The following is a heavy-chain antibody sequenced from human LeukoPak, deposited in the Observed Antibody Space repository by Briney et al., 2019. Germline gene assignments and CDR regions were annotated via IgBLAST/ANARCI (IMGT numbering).Heavy chain of an antibody. CDR3: ARPPRMSSGYFDY. CDR1: GGTFSSYA. CDR2: IIPIFGTA. D-gene: IGHD6-19*01. V-gene: IGHV1-69*06. J-gene: IGHJ4*02. Sequence: ASAKVSCKASGGTFSSYAISWVRQAPGQGLGWMGGIIPIFGTANYAQKFQGRVTITADKSTSTAYMELSSLRSEDTAMYYCARPPRMSSGYFDYWGQGTLVTVSS.